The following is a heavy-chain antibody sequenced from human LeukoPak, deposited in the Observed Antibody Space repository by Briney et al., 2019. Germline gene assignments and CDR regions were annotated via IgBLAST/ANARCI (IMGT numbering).Heavy chain of an antibody. D-gene: IGHD3-3*01. J-gene: IGHJ3*02. CDR1: GYSFTSYW. CDR3: AVTTIFGVVITHGAFDI. V-gene: IGHV5-51*01. Sequence: GESLKISCKGSGYSFTSYWIGWVRQMPGKGLEWMGIIYPGDSDTRYSPSFQGQVTISADKSISTAYLQWSSLKASDTAMYYCAVTTIFGVVITHGAFDIWGQGTMVTVSS. CDR2: IYPGDSDT.